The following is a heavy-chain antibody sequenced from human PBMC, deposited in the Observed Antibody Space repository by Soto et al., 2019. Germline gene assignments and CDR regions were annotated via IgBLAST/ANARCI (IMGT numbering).Heavy chain of an antibody. J-gene: IGHJ2*01. Sequence: QVQLQQWGAGPLRPLETLSLTCGVSGGSFSGYYWAWIRQSPGKGLEWIGEINDRGSINYNPSLKSRVSISVDTPKNQYSLNLRSVTAADTAVYYCARESHDILTGPPWVWYFDLWGRGTLVTVSS. V-gene: IGHV4-34*01. D-gene: IGHD3-9*01. CDR1: GGSFSGYY. CDR2: INDRGSI. CDR3: ARESHDILTGPPWVWYFDL.